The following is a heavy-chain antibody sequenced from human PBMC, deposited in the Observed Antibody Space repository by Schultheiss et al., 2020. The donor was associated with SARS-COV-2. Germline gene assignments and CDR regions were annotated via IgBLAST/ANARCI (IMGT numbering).Heavy chain of an antibody. D-gene: IGHD3-9*01. CDR2: ISSSSSYI. Sequence: GGSLRLSCTASGFTFGDYAMSWVRQAPGKGLEWVSSISSSSSYIYYADSVKGRFTISRDNAKNSLYLQMNSLRAEDTAVYYCARIAMTGNDAFDIWGQGTMVTVSS. V-gene: IGHV3-21*01. CDR3: ARIAMTGNDAFDI. J-gene: IGHJ3*02. CDR1: GFTFGDYA.